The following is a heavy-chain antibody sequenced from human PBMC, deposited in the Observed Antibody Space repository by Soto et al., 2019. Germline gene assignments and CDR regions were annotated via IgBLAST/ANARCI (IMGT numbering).Heavy chain of an antibody. CDR1: GFTFSSYA. V-gene: IGHV3-23*01. D-gene: IGHD6-13*01. Sequence: PGGSLRLSCAASGFTFSSYAMSWVRQAPGKGLEWVSAISGSGGSTYYADSVKGRFTISRDNSKNTLYLQMNSLRAEDTSVYYCATRSPSSWYIDAFDIWGQGTMVTVSS. CDR3: ATRSPSSWYIDAFDI. CDR2: ISGSGGST. J-gene: IGHJ3*02.